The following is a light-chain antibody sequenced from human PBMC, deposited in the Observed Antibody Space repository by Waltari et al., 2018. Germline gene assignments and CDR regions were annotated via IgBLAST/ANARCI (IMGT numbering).Light chain of an antibody. Sequence: SYVLTQPPSESVAPGETARITCGGNNIGTYSVHWYQQKPGQAPVVVITYVTDRPSGSPGRFFVSNSGNTATRTSSRVEAGDEADDYCQVSDSSSDDPRVVFGGGTKLTVL. CDR1: NIGTYS. V-gene: IGLV3-21*01. CDR2: YVT. CDR3: QVSDSSSDDPRVV. J-gene: IGLJ2*01.